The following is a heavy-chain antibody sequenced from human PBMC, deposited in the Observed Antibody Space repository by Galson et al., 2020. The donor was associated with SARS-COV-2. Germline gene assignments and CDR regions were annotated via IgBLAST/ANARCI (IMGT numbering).Heavy chain of an antibody. CDR1: GDSLSSGAYY. CDR2: ISYSGST. CDR3: PRYPSPDYYDSSGYYFNLAVDI. Sequence: ETSETLSLTCTVSGDSLSSGAYYWSWIRQPPEKGLEWLGYISYSGSTSYNTSLKSPVTIPVDTSKNQFSLKLSAVTAADTAVYYCPRYPSPDYYDSSGYYFNLAVDIWGQGTMVTVSS. J-gene: IGHJ3*02. V-gene: IGHV4-30-4*01. D-gene: IGHD3-22*01.